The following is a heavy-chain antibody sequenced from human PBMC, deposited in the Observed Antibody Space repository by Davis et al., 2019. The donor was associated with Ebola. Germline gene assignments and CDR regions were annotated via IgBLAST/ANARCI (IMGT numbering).Heavy chain of an antibody. D-gene: IGHD3/OR15-3a*01. Sequence: GESLKISCEVSGFTFSDYYMSWIRQAPGKGLEWVSHIGSSGSPTYYADSVKGRFTISRDNAKNSVYLQMNSLSAEDTAVYYCARGTSFIRGLVQGQFYYGMDVWGQGTTVTVSS. J-gene: IGHJ6*02. CDR2: IGSSGSPT. CDR1: GFTFSDYY. CDR3: ARGTSFIRGLVQGQFYYGMDV. V-gene: IGHV3-11*04.